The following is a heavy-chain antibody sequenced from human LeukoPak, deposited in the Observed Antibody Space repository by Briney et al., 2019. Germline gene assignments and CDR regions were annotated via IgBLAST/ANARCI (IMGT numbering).Heavy chain of an antibody. J-gene: IGHJ6*02. D-gene: IGHD6-19*01. Sequence: ASVNVSCKASGYTFTSYAMHWVRQAPGQRLEWMGWINAGNGNTKYSQKFQGRVTITRDTSASTAYMELSSLRSEDTAVYYCARDEAVAGTRYYYYGMDVWGHGTTVTVSS. V-gene: IGHV1-3*01. CDR3: ARDEAVAGTRYYYYGMDV. CDR1: GYTFTSYA. CDR2: INAGNGNT.